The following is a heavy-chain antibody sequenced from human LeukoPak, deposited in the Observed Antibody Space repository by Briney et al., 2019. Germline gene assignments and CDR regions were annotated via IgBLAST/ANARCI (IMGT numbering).Heavy chain of an antibody. Sequence: GGSLRLSCAASEFTFSNYWMHWVRHAPGEGLVWVSRIDNDGRDTIYADSVKGRFTISRDNGKNTLYLQMNSLRAEDTAVYYCARGGYHHGFDIWGQGTLVTVSS. J-gene: IGHJ3*02. CDR2: IDNDGRDT. CDR3: ARGGYHHGFDI. CDR1: EFTFSNYW. D-gene: IGHD1-14*01. V-gene: IGHV3-74*01.